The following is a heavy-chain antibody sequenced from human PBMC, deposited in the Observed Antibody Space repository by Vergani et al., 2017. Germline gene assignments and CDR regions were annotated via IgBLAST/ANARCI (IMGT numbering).Heavy chain of an antibody. CDR3: AGXQGTSAYYYGGFDY. Sequence: EVQLLQSEGAVVQPGGSLRLSCVASGFTFSSHAMSWVRQGHGQGLEWVSSIKNTGDSTHYADSVKGRFTISIDNSKNTLSLQMNSLTAEDTAIYYCAGXQGTSAYYYGGFDYWGQGILVTVSS. CDR2: IKNTGDST. J-gene: IGHJ4*02. V-gene: IGHV3-23*01. CDR1: GFTFSSHA. D-gene: IGHD3-22*01.